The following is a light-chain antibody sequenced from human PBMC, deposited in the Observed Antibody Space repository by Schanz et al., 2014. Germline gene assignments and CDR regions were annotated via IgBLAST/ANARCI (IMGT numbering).Light chain of an antibody. CDR2: DVS. Sequence: QSALTQPASVSGSPGQSITISCTGTSSDVGSYNLVSWYQHHPGKAPKLMIYDVSNRPSGVSDRFAGSKSGNTASLTISGLQTEDEADYYCSSYAGNNKLLFGGGTKLTVL. J-gene: IGLJ2*01. V-gene: IGLV2-23*02. CDR3: SSYAGNNKLL. CDR1: SSDVGSYNL.